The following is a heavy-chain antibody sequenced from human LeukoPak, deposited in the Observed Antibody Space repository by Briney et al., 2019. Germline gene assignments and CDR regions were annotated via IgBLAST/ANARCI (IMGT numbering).Heavy chain of an antibody. CDR3: ARSNFDWLLMGEPYYFDY. Sequence: PSETLSLTCTVSGGSISSGSYYWSWIRQPAGKGLEWIGRIYTSGSTNYNPSLKSRVTISVDTSKNQFSLKLSSVTAVDTAVYYCARSNFDWLLMGEPYYFDYWGQGTLVTVSS. D-gene: IGHD3-9*01. CDR2: IYTSGST. J-gene: IGHJ4*02. V-gene: IGHV4-61*02. CDR1: GGSISSGSYY.